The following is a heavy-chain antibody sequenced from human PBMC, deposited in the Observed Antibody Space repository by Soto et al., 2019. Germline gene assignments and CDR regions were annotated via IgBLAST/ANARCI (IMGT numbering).Heavy chain of an antibody. CDR2: IDWDDDK. Sequence: ESGPTLVNPTQTLTLTCTFSGFSLSTSGMCVSWIRQPPGKALEWLSLIDWDDDKYYSTSLKTRLTISKDTSKNQLVLTMTNMDPVDTATYYCARNPKSWYYYDSSGYFDYWGQGTLVTVSS. CDR1: GFSLSTSGMC. V-gene: IGHV2-70*01. D-gene: IGHD3-22*01. J-gene: IGHJ4*02. CDR3: ARNPKSWYYYDSSGYFDY.